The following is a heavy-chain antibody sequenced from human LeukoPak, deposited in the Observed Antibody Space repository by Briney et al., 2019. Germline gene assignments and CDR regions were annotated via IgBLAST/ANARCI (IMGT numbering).Heavy chain of an antibody. V-gene: IGHV3-74*01. CDR3: AREMSGSNDAFDI. Sequence: GGSLRLSCVASGFPFSSYWMHWVRQAPGKGLVWVSRINSDGSTTNYADYVKGRFTISRENAKNSLYLQMHGLTAGDTAVYYCAREMSGSNDAFDIWGPGTMVTVSS. J-gene: IGHJ3*02. D-gene: IGHD3-10*01. CDR2: INSDGSTT. CDR1: GFPFSSYW.